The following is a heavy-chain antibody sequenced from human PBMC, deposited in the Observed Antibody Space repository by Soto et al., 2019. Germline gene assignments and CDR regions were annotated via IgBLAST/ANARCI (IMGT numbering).Heavy chain of an antibody. D-gene: IGHD6-13*01. CDR1: GFTFSGYG. J-gene: IGHJ4*02. CDR3: AKEQGRVAAALDY. CDR2: ITSSGSNT. Sequence: EVQLLESGGDLVQRGGSLRLSCAASGFTFSGYGMSWVRQAPGKGLEWVSSITSSGSNTYYVDSVKGRFTISRDNSKNTLYRQRNSLTAEDTAVYYGAKEQGRVAAALDYWGQGTLVTVSS. V-gene: IGHV3-23*01.